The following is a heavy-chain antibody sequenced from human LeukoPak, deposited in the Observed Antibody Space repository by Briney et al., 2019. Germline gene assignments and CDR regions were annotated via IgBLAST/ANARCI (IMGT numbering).Heavy chain of an antibody. J-gene: IGHJ4*02. CDR3: ARDRDNWNYELDY. CDR2: ISSNGGST. Sequence: HPGGSLRLSCAASGFTFSSYAMHWVRQAPGKGLEYVSAISSNGGSTYYANSVKGRFTISRDNSKNTLYLQMGSLRAEDMAVYYCARDRDNWNYELDYWGQGTLVTVSS. V-gene: IGHV3-64*01. D-gene: IGHD1-7*01. CDR1: GFTFSSYA.